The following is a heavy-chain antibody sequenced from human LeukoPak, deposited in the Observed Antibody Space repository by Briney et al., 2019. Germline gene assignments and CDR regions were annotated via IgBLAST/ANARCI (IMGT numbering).Heavy chain of an antibody. J-gene: IGHJ6*03. CDR1: GYSISSGYY. Sequence: PSETLSLTCTVSGYSISSGYYWGWIRQPPGQGLEGIGSIYHSGSTYYNPSLKSRVTISVDTSKNQFSLKLSSVTAADTAVYYCARSVGYYYYMDVWGKGTTVTVSS. CDR3: ARSVGYYYYMDV. V-gene: IGHV4-38-2*02. D-gene: IGHD2-15*01. CDR2: IYHSGST.